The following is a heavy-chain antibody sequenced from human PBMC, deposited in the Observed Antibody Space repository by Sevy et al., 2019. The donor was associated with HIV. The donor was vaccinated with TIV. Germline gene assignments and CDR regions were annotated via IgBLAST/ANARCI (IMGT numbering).Heavy chain of an antibody. V-gene: IGHV5-51*01. Sequence: GESLKISCKGSGYSFTNYWIGWVRQMPGKGLEWMGVMNPGDSETRYTPPFQGQVTISADKSMNTAYLQWSSLKASDTAMYYCARRGTPDGMDVWGQRTTVTVSS. CDR2: MNPGDSET. J-gene: IGHJ6*02. CDR3: ARRGTPDGMDV. CDR1: GYSFTNYW. D-gene: IGHD3-16*01.